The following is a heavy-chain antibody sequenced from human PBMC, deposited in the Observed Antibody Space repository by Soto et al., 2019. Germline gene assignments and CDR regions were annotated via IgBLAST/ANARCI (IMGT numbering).Heavy chain of an antibody. J-gene: IGHJ5*02. V-gene: IGHV4-39*01. CDR2: IYYSGST. CDR3: ARPYYDFWSGYYPPPYWFDP. Sequence: SETLSLTCTVSGGSIISSSYYWGWIRKPPGKGLEWIGSIYYSGSTYYNPSLKSRVTISVDTSKNQFSLKLSSVTAADTAVYYCARPYYDFWSGYYPPPYWFDPWGQGTLLTVSS. CDR1: GGSIISSSYY. D-gene: IGHD3-3*01.